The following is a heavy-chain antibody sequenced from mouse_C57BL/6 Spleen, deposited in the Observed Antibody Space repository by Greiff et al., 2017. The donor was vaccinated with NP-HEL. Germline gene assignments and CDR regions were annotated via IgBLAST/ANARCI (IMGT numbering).Heavy chain of an antibody. CDR1: GFTFSSYA. J-gene: IGHJ3*01. CDR2: ISDGGSYT. CDR3: ARDGVLRAWFAY. V-gene: IGHV5-4*01. D-gene: IGHD1-1*01. Sequence: EVKVVESGGGLVKPGGSLKLSCAASGFTFSSYAMSWVRQTPEKRLEWVATISDGGSYTYYPDNVKGRFTISRDNAKNNLYLQMSHLKSEDTAMYYCARDGVLRAWFAYWGQGTLVTVSA.